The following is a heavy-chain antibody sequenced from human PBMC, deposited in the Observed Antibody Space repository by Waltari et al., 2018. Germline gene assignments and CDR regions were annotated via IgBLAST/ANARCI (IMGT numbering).Heavy chain of an antibody. Sequence: QMQLQESGTGLVKPSQTLSLTCTVSGSSISSDYYYWNWIRHYPGKGLEWIGYIYESGTTYYNPSLKSQVSISVDTSKNQLSLNLSSVTAADTAVYYCARGLNYYDRSGFYGCDYYDYWGQGTLVTVSS. D-gene: IGHD3-22*01. J-gene: IGHJ4*02. CDR1: GSSISSDYYY. V-gene: IGHV4-31*01. CDR3: ARGLNYYDRSGFYGCDYYDY. CDR2: IYESGTT.